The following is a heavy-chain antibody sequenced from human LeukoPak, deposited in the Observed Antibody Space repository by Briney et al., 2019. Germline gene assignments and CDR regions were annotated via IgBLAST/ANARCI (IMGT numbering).Heavy chain of an antibody. CDR1: GLAFIKAW. Sequence: PGGSLILPFSAPGLAFIKAWMSWVRQAPGKGLEWAGRIKKKTDGGKTKYAAPVKGRFTISTNESKNTVFLQMNSLKIEDTALYYCTAYVSAPGTSEGHDYWGQGILVTVS. CDR2: IKKKTDGGKT. D-gene: IGHD1-1*01. CDR3: TAYVSAPGTSEGHDY. J-gene: IGHJ4*02. V-gene: IGHV3-15*01.